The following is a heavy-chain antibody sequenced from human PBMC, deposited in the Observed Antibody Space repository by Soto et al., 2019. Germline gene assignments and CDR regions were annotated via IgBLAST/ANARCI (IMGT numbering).Heavy chain of an antibody. Sequence: QVQLVESGGGVVQPGRSLRLSCAASGFTFSSYGMHWVRQAPGKGLEWVAVIWYDGSNKYYADSVKGRFTISRDNSKNTLYLQMSTLRAEDTALYYCALRKTGSYFDYWGQGSLVTVSS. V-gene: IGHV3-33*01. CDR2: IWYDGSNK. D-gene: IGHD1-26*01. CDR3: ALRKTGSYFDY. J-gene: IGHJ4*02. CDR1: GFTFSSYG.